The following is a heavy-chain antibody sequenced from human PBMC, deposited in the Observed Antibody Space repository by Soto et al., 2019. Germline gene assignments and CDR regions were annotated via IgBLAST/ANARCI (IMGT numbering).Heavy chain of an antibody. CDR2: ISAYNGDT. D-gene: IGHD3-9*01. V-gene: IGHV1-18*01. CDR3: ARVYGVRLRYFDGYFDY. J-gene: IGHJ4*02. Sequence: GASVKVSCKASGYTFTSYGISWVRQAPGQGLEWMGWISAYNGDTNYAQKLQGRVTMTTDTSTSTAYMELRSPRSDDTAVYYCARVYGVRLRYFDGYFDYWGQGTLVTVSS. CDR1: GYTFTSYG.